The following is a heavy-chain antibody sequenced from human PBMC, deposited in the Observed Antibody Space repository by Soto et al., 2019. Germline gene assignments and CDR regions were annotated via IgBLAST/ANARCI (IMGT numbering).Heavy chain of an antibody. CDR2: SRHRADSHRT. D-gene: IGHD3-16*01. Sequence: GGSLRLSGAASRFSFSDSHLNWVRLTPGKGLEWVGRSRHRADSHRTEYAASVTGRFTISRDDSKNSLYLQMNSLKTEDTAVYYCVGESFYPLDFWGQGA. J-gene: IGHJ4*02. CDR1: RFSFSDSH. CDR3: VGESFYPLDF. V-gene: IGHV3-72*01.